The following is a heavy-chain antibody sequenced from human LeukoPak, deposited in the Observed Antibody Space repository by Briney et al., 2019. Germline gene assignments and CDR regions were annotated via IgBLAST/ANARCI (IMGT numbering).Heavy chain of an antibody. V-gene: IGHV3-64*01. Sequence: GSLRLSCAASGSTFSNYPIHWVRQAPGKGLEFVSFIYSNGISTYYGNSVKGRFTVSRDNSKNTVYLQMGSLREEDMAVYYCARTQQWLATGGWYWFDTWGQGTLVTVSS. CDR1: GSTFSNYP. D-gene: IGHD6-19*01. J-gene: IGHJ5*02. CDR3: ARTQQWLATGGWYWFDT. CDR2: IYSNGIST.